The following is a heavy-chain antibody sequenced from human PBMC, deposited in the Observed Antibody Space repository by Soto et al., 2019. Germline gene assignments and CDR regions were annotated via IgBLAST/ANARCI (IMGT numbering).Heavy chain of an antibody. Sequence: GGSLRLSCAASGFTFSSYAMNWVRQAPGKGLEWVSSISSTTNYIYYGDSMKGRFTISRDNAKNSLYLEMNSLRAEDTAVYYCARESEDLTSNFDYWGQGTLVTVSS. V-gene: IGHV3-21*06. J-gene: IGHJ4*02. CDR1: GFTFSSYA. CDR2: ISSTTNYI. CDR3: ARESEDLTSNFDY.